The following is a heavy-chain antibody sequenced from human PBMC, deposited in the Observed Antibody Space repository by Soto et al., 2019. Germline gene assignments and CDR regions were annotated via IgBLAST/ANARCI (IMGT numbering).Heavy chain of an antibody. D-gene: IGHD6-13*01. V-gene: IGHV3-7*01. Sequence: GGSLRLSCAASGSTFSSYWMSWVRQAPGKGLEWVANIKQDGSEKYYVDSVKGRFTISRDNAKNSLYLQMNSLRAEDTAVYYCARDWGLAAAGAYYYYGMDVWGQGTTVTVSS. J-gene: IGHJ6*02. CDR3: ARDWGLAAAGAYYYYGMDV. CDR1: GSTFSSYW. CDR2: IKQDGSEK.